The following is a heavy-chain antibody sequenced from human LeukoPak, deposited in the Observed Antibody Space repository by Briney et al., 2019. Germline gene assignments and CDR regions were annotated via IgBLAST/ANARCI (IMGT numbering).Heavy chain of an antibody. J-gene: IGHJ4*02. D-gene: IGHD5-18*01. V-gene: IGHV3-30*18. CDR3: AKEEQYSYAI. Sequence: PGGSLRLSCAASGFSFSNYGMHWVRQAPGKGLEWVAIISYDGSQKYYVDSVKGRFTISRDNSKHTLYLQMNNLRAEDTAVYYCAKEEQYSYAIWGQGTLVTVSS. CDR2: ISYDGSQK. CDR1: GFSFSNYG.